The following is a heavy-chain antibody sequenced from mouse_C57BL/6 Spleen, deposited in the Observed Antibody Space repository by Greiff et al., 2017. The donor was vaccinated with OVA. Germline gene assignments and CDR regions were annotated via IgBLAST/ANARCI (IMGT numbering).Heavy chain of an antibody. Sequence: QVQLQQPGAELVRPGSSVKLSCKASGYTFTSYWMDWVKQRPGQGLEWIGNIYPSDSETHYNQKFKDKATLTVDKSSSTAYMQLSSLTSEDSAVYYGARWGDSSGYIVADWGQGTLVTVSA. CDR1: GYTFTSYW. V-gene: IGHV1-61*01. J-gene: IGHJ3*01. D-gene: IGHD3-2*02. CDR3: ARWGDSSGYIVAD. CDR2: IYPSDSET.